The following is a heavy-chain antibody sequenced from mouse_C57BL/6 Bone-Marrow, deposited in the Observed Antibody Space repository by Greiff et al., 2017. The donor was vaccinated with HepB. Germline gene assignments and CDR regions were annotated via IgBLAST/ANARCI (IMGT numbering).Heavy chain of an antibody. D-gene: IGHD2-4*01. CDR1: GYAFSSSW. CDR2: IYPGDGDT. CDR3: ARFDYDGVFDY. V-gene: IGHV1-82*01. Sequence: VQLQQSGPELVKPGASVKISCKASGYAFSSSWMNWVKQRPGKGLEWIGRIYPGDGDTNYNGKFKGKATLTADKSSSTAYMQLSSLTSEDSAVYFCARFDYDGVFDYCGQGTTLTVSS. J-gene: IGHJ2*01.